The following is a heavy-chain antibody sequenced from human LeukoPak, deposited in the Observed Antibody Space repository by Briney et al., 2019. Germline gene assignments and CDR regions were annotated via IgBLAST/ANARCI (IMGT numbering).Heavy chain of an antibody. CDR1: GGSISSYY. D-gene: IGHD5-24*01. CDR3: ARLEKKATGWD. CDR2: TYYTGST. Sequence: SETLSLTCTVSGGSISSYYWTWIRQPPGKGLEWIGYTYYTGSTDYNPSLKSRVTISLDTSKNQFSLKLSSVTAADTAVYYCARLEKKATGWDWGQGILVIVSS. V-gene: IGHV4-59*08. J-gene: IGHJ4*02.